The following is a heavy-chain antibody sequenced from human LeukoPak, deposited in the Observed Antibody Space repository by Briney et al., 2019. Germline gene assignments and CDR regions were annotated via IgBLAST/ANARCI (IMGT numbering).Heavy chain of an antibody. V-gene: IGHV3-7*03. CDR2: IKEDGSVK. D-gene: IGHD7-27*01. J-gene: IGHJ4*02. CDR1: GFTFSSHW. Sequence: PGGSLRLSCTASGFTFSSHWMTWGRQPPGKGLEWVANIKEDGSVKYYVDSVKGRFSISRDNTKSALYLQMDSLRADDTAVYYCAKDGGLWVSAHWGDSWGRGTLVTVSS. CDR3: AKDGGLWVSAHWGDS.